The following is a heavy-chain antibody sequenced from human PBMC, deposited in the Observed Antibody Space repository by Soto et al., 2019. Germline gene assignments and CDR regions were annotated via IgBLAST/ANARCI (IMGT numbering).Heavy chain of an antibody. Sequence: VGSLRLSCAASGFTFSSYWMHWVRQAPGKGLVWVSRINSDGSSTSYADSVKGRFTISRDNAKNTLYLQMNSLRAEDTAVYYCARDPPPQRDYYYGMDVCGQRTTVTVSS. D-gene: IGHD2-2*01. J-gene: IGHJ6*02. CDR1: GFTFSSYW. CDR2: INSDGSST. CDR3: ARDPPPQRDYYYGMDV. V-gene: IGHV3-74*01.